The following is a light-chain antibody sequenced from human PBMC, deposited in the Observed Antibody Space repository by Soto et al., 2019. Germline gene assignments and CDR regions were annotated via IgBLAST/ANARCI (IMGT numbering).Light chain of an antibody. CDR1: QSIDIW. CDR2: RAS. CDR3: QQYSHYYT. J-gene: IGKJ2*01. Sequence: DIQMTQSPSTLSASVGDRVTITCRASQSIDIWLAWYQQRPGKAPKLLIYRASTLESGVPSRFSGSGSGTEFTLTLSSLQPDDFATYYCQQYSHYYTFGQGTKLEI. V-gene: IGKV1-5*03.